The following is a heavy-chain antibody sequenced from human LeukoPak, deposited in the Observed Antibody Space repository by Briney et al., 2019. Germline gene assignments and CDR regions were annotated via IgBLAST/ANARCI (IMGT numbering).Heavy chain of an antibody. J-gene: IGHJ3*02. Sequence: SSVKVSCKPSGYTFSTYGISWVRQAPGQGLEWMGWISTYNGYTYYALKLQGRVTMTTDTSSSTAYMELRSLRSDDTAVYYCAREKTRLAAGDAFDIWGQGTMVTVSS. CDR3: AREKTRLAAGDAFDI. V-gene: IGHV1-18*01. CDR2: ISTYNGYT. D-gene: IGHD6-13*01. CDR1: GYTFSTYG.